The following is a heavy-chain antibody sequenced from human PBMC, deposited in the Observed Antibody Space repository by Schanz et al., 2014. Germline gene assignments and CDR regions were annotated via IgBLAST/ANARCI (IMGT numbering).Heavy chain of an antibody. Sequence: QVHLVQSGAEVHKPGASLKISCKASGYTFTNFFLHWVRQAPGQGLEWMGIINPIGGSTTYAQKFRGAVTLTTDTSTDTAYLELTSLRSEDAAVYYCARGSTENMIRGELGYWGQGTLVTVSS. CDR2: INPIGGST. V-gene: IGHV1-46*03. CDR1: GYTFTNFF. J-gene: IGHJ4*02. D-gene: IGHD3-10*01. CDR3: ARGSTENMIRGELGY.